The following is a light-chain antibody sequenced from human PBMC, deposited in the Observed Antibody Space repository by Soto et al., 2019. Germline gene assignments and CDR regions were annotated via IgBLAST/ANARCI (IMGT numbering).Light chain of an antibody. J-gene: IGKJ3*01. CDR1: QGISSY. V-gene: IGKV1-9*01. Sequence: IQLTQSPSSLSASVGDRVTVTCRASQGISSYLAWYQQKPGKAPKLLIYGAFILQSGVPSRFSGSGSGTDFALTISSLQPEDFATYYCQQLNSYPRTFGPGTRVDVK. CDR3: QQLNSYPRT. CDR2: GAF.